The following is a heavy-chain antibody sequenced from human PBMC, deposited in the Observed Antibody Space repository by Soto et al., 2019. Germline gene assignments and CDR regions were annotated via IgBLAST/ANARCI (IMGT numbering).Heavy chain of an antibody. CDR3: ARDSRFLEWIHTPYYYYGMDV. CDR1: GGSISSYY. CDR2: IYYSGST. J-gene: IGHJ6*02. V-gene: IGHV4-59*01. Sequence: SETLSLTCTVSGGSISSYYWSWIRQPPGKGLEWIGYIYYSGSTNYNPSLKSRVTISVDTSKNQFSLKLSSVTAADTAVYYCARDSRFLEWIHTPYYYYGMDVWGQGTTVTVSS. D-gene: IGHD3-3*01.